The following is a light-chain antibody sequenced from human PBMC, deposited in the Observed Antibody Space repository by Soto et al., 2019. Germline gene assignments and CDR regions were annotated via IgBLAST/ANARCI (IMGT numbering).Light chain of an antibody. Sequence: IQLTQSPSFLSASVGDRVTITCRASQGISSSLAWYQQKPGKAPNLLIYAASTLQSGVPSRFSGSGSGTDFTLTISSLQPEDFATYYCLQDFNSPYTFGQGTKLEI. CDR1: QGISSS. CDR3: LQDFNSPYT. J-gene: IGKJ2*01. CDR2: AAS. V-gene: IGKV1-6*01.